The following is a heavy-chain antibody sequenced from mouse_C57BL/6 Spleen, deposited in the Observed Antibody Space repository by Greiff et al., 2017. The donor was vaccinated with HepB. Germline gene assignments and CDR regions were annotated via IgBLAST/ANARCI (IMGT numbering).Heavy chain of an antibody. CDR3: ARDFSALLGAMDY. Sequence: EVQLVESGGGLVKPGGSLKLSCAASGFTFSSYAMSWVRQTPEKRLEWVATISDGGSYTYYPDNVKGRFTISRDNAKNNLYLQMSHLKSEDTAMYYCARDFSALLGAMDYWGQGTSVTVSS. D-gene: IGHD2-1*01. J-gene: IGHJ4*01. CDR2: ISDGGSYT. V-gene: IGHV5-4*01. CDR1: GFTFSSYA.